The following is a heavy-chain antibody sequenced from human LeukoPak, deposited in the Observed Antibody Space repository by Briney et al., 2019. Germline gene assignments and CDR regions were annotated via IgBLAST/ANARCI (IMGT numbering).Heavy chain of an antibody. V-gene: IGHV4-31*03. CDR2: IYYSGST. CDR1: GGSISSGGYY. CDR3: ARHTNEYSNYPFDV. D-gene: IGHD4-11*01. Sequence: PSQTLSLTCTVSGGSISSGGYYWSWIRQHPGKGLEWIGYIYYSGSTNYNPSLKSRLTISVDTSKNQFSLKLSSVTAADTAVYYCARHTNEYSNYPFDVWGQGTMVTVSS. J-gene: IGHJ3*01.